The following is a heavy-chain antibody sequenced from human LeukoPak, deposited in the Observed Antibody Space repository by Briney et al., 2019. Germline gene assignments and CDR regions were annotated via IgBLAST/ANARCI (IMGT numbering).Heavy chain of an antibody. J-gene: IGHJ4*02. D-gene: IGHD1-26*01. CDR2: ISSSSSYI. CDR3: AKDLGRYRNNYFDY. V-gene: IGHV3-21*04. Sequence: GGSLRLSCAASGFTFSSYSMNWVRQAPGKGLEWVSSISSSSSYIYYADSVKGRFTISRDNAKNSLYLQMNSLRAEDTAVYYCAKDLGRYRNNYFDYWGQGTLVTVSS. CDR1: GFTFSSYS.